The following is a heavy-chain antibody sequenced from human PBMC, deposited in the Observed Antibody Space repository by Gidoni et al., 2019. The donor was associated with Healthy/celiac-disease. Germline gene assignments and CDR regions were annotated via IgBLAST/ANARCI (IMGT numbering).Heavy chain of an antibody. CDR2: IYYSGST. D-gene: IGHD2-2*01. J-gene: IGHJ6*02. CDR3: ARLGAHCSSTSCPGHYDFWSGTAGDYYYGMDV. V-gene: IGHV4-39*01. Sequence: GWIRQPPGKGLEWIGSIYYSGSTYYNPSLKSRVTISVDTSKNQFSLKLSSVTAADTAVYYCARLGAHCSSTSCPGHYDFWSGTAGDYYYGMDVWGQGTTVTVSS.